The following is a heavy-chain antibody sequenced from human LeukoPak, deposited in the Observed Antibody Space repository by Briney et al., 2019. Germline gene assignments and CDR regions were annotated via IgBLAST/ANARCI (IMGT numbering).Heavy chain of an antibody. CDR3: AVDYDSSGYYYNY. CDR1: GGSISSSSYY. Sequence: PSETLSLTCTVSGGSISSSSYYWGCIRQPPGKGLEWIGSIYYSGTTYYNPSLKSRVTISVDTSKNQLSLKLSSVTAADTAVYYCAVDYDSSGYYYNYWGQGTLVTVSS. V-gene: IGHV4-39*01. J-gene: IGHJ4*02. D-gene: IGHD3-22*01. CDR2: IYYSGTT.